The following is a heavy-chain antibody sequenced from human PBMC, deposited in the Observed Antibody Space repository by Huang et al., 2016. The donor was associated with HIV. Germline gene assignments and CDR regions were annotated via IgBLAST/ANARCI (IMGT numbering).Heavy chain of an antibody. CDR2: VIPILGTV. Sequence: QVQLVQSGAEVKKSGSSVKVSCKVSGGTFGSFGITWVRQAPGQGLEWMGGVIPILGTVAYAQKFQGRVTITADEFTSTAHMELSRLRSGDTAVYYCAREFEYSSSDYAFDIWGQGTMITVSS. J-gene: IGHJ3*02. D-gene: IGHD3-22*01. V-gene: IGHV1-69*01. CDR1: GGTFGSFG. CDR3: AREFEYSSSDYAFDI.